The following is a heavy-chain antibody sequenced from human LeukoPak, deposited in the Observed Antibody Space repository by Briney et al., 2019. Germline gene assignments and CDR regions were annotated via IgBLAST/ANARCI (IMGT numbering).Heavy chain of an antibody. Sequence: SETLSLTCTVSGGSISSGDYYWSWIRQPPGKGLEWIGYIYYSGSTNYNPSLKSRVTISVDTSKNQFSLKLSSVTAADTAVYYCARGPFGSSWGGFDPWGQGTLVTVSS. J-gene: IGHJ5*02. V-gene: IGHV4-61*08. CDR3: ARGPFGSSWGGFDP. D-gene: IGHD6-13*01. CDR1: GGSISSGDYY. CDR2: IYYSGST.